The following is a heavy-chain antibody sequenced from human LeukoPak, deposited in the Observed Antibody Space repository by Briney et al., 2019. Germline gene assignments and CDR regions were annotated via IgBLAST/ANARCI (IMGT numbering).Heavy chain of an antibody. CDR1: GGSISSGGYY. J-gene: IGHJ4*02. CDR3: ARGGELDWYYFDY. CDR2: IYYSGST. Sequence: PSQTLSLTCTVSGGSISSGGYYWSWIRQHPGKGLEWIGYIYYSGSTYYNPSLKSRVTISVDTSKNQFSRKLSSVTAADTAVYYCARGGELDWYYFDYWGQGTLVTVSS. D-gene: IGHD1-26*01. V-gene: IGHV4-31*03.